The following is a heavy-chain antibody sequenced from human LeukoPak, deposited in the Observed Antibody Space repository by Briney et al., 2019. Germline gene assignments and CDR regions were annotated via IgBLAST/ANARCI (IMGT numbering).Heavy chain of an antibody. D-gene: IGHD1-1*01. CDR1: GGTFSSYA. J-gene: IGHJ5*02. V-gene: IGHV1-8*02. Sequence: ASVKVSCKASGGTFSSYAINWVRQATGQGLEWMGWMNPNSGNTGYAQKFQGRVTMTRNTSISAAYMELSSLRSEDTAVYYCARTLERRFSNWFDPWGQGTLVTVSS. CDR2: MNPNSGNT. CDR3: ARTLERRFSNWFDP.